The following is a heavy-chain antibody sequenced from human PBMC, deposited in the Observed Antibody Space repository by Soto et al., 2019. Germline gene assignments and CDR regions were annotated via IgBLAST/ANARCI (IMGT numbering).Heavy chain of an antibody. Sequence: VQLVESGGGVVQPGRSLRLSCAASGFTFSDYAMHWVRQAPGKGLEWVAVVSHGGRNTHYADSVKGRFTISRDSSKNEVSLEMTSLRAEDTAVYYCAKGGRQWLGTSDFNCWGQGALVTVSS. CDR3: AKGGRQWLGTSDFNC. CDR2: VSHGGRNT. D-gene: IGHD6-19*01. CDR1: GFTFSDYA. V-gene: IGHV3-30*18. J-gene: IGHJ4*02.